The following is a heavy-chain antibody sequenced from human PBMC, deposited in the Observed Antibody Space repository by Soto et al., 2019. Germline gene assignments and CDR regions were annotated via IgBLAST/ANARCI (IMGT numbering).Heavy chain of an antibody. CDR1: GFTFSSYG. CDR2: ISYDGSNK. Sequence: QVQLVESGGGVVQPGRSLRLSCSVSGFTFSSYGMHWVRRAPGKGQEWVAVISYDGSNKYCGDSVKGRFTISRDNSQNQLYLQMNSLRADDTAVYYCAKDWGIITRGDAFDIWGQGTMVTVSS. J-gene: IGHJ3*02. CDR3: AKDWGIITRGDAFDI. V-gene: IGHV3-30*18. D-gene: IGHD3-16*01.